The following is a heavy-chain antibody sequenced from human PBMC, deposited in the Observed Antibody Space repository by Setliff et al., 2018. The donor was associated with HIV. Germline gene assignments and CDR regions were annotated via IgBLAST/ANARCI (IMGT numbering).Heavy chain of an antibody. Sequence: PGGSLRLSCAASGFTFYIYELNWVRQAPGKWLEWVSAISGSGGDAFYGDSVRGRFIISRDNAKDSVYLQMNSLTVEDTAVYYCARDRSNNYYFDSWGQGTLVTVSS. D-gene: IGHD1-20*01. J-gene: IGHJ4*02. CDR1: GFTFYIYE. CDR3: ARDRSNNYYFDS. V-gene: IGHV3-48*03. CDR2: ISGSGGDA.